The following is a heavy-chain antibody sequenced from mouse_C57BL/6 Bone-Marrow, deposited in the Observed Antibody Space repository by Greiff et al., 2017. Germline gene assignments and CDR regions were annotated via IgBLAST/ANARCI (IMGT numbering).Heavy chain of an antibody. Sequence: EVKLQESGGDLVKPGGSLKLSCAASGFTFSSYGMSLVRQTPDKRLAWVATISSCGSYTYYPDSVKGRFTISRDNAKNTLYLQMSSLKSEDTAMYYCARRGSSPAWFAYWGQGTLVTVSA. CDR1: GFTFSSYG. CDR2: ISSCGSYT. V-gene: IGHV5-6*02. J-gene: IGHJ3*01. D-gene: IGHD1-1*01. CDR3: ARRGSSPAWFAY.